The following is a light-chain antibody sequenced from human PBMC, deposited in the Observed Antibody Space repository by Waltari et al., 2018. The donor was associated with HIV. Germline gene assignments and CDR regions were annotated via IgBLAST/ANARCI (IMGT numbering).Light chain of an antibody. CDR1: SSDIEAYDF. CDR3: SSYGDSLKVL. Sequence: QSALTQPPSASGSLGQSVTISCTGSSSDIEAYDFVSWFQQHPHSAPKLLLYEVTRRPATVSDRFSGSRSGNTAFLTVAGLQPDDEATYFCSSYGDSLKVLFGGGTNVTVL. J-gene: IGLJ2*01. V-gene: IGLV2-8*01. CDR2: EVT.